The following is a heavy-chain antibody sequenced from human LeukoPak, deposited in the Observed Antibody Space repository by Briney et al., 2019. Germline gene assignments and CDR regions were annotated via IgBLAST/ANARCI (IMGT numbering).Heavy chain of an antibody. Sequence: GGSLRLSCAASGFTFTSYTMNWVRQAPGKGLEWVSSIGSSSTFIYYADSVKGRFTISRDNAKNSLFLQMNSLRAEDTAVYYCAKAHPGFDYWGQGILVTVSS. J-gene: IGHJ4*02. CDR1: GFTFTSYT. CDR2: IGSSSTFI. CDR3: AKAHPGFDY. V-gene: IGHV3-21*01.